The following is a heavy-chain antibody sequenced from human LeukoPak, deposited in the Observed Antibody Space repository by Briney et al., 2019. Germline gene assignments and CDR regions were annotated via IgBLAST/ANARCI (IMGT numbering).Heavy chain of an antibody. CDR2: ISYDGSNK. CDR3: ARVGGTLQRVAVTRLQYWNLDL. D-gene: IGHD2-21*02. V-gene: IGHV3-30-3*01. J-gene: IGHJ2*01. CDR1: GFIFSDYA. Sequence: GGSLRLSCAGYGFIFSDYAMHWVRQAPGKGLEWVAVISYDGSNKYYADSVKGRFTISRDNSKNTLFLQMNTLRDEDTAVHYCARVGGTLQRVAVTRLQYWNLDLWGRGTLLTVSS.